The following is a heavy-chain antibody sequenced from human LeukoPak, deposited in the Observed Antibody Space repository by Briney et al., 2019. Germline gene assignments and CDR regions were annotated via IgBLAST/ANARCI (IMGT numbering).Heavy chain of an antibody. CDR1: GVSISSGGYS. CDR2: IYHSGST. J-gene: IGHJ3*02. Sequence: PSQTLSLTCAVSGVSISSGGYSWSWVRQPPGKGLEWIGEIYHSGSTNYNPSLKSRVTISVDKSKNQFSLKLSSVTAADTAVYYCAREVDYDSSSGAFDIWGQGTMVTVSS. V-gene: IGHV4-30-2*01. D-gene: IGHD3-22*01. CDR3: AREVDYDSSSGAFDI.